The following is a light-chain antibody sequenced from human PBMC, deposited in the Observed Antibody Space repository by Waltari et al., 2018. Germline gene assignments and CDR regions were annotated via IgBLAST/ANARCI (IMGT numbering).Light chain of an antibody. Sequence: QTVVTQEPSLTVSPGGTVTLTCASSAWEVTSGPHANWLQQRPGQPPSLLIFSTNHKHPPTPARFSGSLLGGKAALTLSEVQSEDEADYYCLLFFDNSRVFGGGTKLTVL. CDR1: AWEVTSGPH. CDR3: LLFFDNSRV. CDR2: STN. J-gene: IGLJ3*02. V-gene: IGLV7-43*01.